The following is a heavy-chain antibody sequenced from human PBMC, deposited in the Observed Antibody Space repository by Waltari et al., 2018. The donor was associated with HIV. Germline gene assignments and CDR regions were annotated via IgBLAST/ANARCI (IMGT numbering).Heavy chain of an antibody. V-gene: IGHV1-69*12. CDR1: GGTFSNYA. CDR2: ISPLLDTI. J-gene: IGHJ4*02. CDR3: AGVDDSGGYGHYLDD. Sequence: QVQLVQSGAEVKKPGSSVKVSCKAYGGTFSNYAISWVRQAPGQGLEWMGGISPLLDTIDYAQNFQGRVTISADEFTSTAYMEVRSLRSEDTAVYYCAGVDDSGGYGHYLDDWGQGTLVTVSS. D-gene: IGHD3-22*01.